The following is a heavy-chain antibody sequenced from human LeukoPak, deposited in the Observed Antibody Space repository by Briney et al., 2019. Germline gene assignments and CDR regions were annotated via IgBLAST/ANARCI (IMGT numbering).Heavy chain of an antibody. J-gene: IGHJ5*02. CDR3: ARDDSGYDWLADNWFDP. V-gene: IGHV4-4*07. CDR1: GGSISSYS. D-gene: IGHD5-12*01. CDR2: IYTSGST. Sequence: SETLSLTCTASGGSISSYSWSWIRQPAGKGLEWIGRIYTSGSTNYNPSLKSRVTMSVDTSKNQFSLKLSSVTAADTAVYYCARDDSGYDWLADNWFDPWGQGTLVTVSS.